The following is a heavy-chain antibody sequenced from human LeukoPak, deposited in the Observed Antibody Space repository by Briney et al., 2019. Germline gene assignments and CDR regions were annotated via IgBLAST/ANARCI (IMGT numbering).Heavy chain of an antibody. D-gene: IGHD3-22*01. CDR1: GGSISSGGYY. CDR2: IYYSGST. V-gene: IGHV4-31*03. Sequence: SETLSLTCTVSGGSISSGGYYWSWLRQHPGKGLEWIGYIYYSGSTYYNPSLKSRVTISVDTSKNQFSLKLSSVTAADTAVYYCARENYYTYYFDYWGQGTLVTVSS. J-gene: IGHJ4*02. CDR3: ARENYYTYYFDY.